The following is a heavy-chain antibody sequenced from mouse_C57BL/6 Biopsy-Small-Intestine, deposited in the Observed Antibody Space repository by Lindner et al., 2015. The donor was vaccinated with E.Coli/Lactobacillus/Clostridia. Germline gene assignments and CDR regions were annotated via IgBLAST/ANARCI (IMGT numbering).Heavy chain of an antibody. CDR2: IDPEDGET. V-gene: IGHV14-2*01. D-gene: IGHD1-1*01. CDR1: SFNIKDCY. Sequence: VQLQESGAELVKPGASVKLSCTVSSFNIKDCYMHWLKQRSEQGLEWIGRIDPEDGETKYAPKFQGKATITTDTSSNTAYLQLSSLTSEDTAVFYCARSGYSGSSQFAYWGQGTLVTVSA. CDR3: ARSGYSGSSQFAY. J-gene: IGHJ3*01.